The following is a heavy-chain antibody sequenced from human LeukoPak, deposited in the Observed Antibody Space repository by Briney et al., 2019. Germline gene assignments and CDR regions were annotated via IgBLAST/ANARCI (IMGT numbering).Heavy chain of an antibody. CDR3: ARARASGRSGFDY. J-gene: IGHJ4*02. V-gene: IGHV3-48*01. D-gene: IGHD2-15*01. CDR1: GLTVSSYS. CDR2: ISSSSSTI. Sequence: GGSLRLSCVASGLTVSSYSMNWVRQAPGKGLEWVSYISSSSSTIYYADSVKGRFTISRDNAKNSLDRQMNSLRAEDTAVYYCARARASGRSGFDYWGQGTLVTVSS.